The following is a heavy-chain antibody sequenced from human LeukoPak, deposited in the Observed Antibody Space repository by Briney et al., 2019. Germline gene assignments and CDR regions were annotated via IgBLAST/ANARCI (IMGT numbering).Heavy chain of an antibody. V-gene: IGHV3-21*01. CDR1: GFIVSSNY. CDR3: ARAGGSYYAAFDI. Sequence: GGSLRLSCAASGFIVSSNYMNWVRQAPGKGLEWVSSISSSSSYIYYADSVKGRFTISRDNAKNSLYLQMNSLRAEDTAVYYCARAGGSYYAAFDIWGQGTMVTVSS. J-gene: IGHJ3*02. CDR2: ISSSSSYI. D-gene: IGHD1-26*01.